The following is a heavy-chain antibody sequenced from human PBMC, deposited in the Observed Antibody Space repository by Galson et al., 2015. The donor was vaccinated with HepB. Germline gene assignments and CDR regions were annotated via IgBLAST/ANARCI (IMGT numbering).Heavy chain of an antibody. CDR3: ARDGDHRTAVAENVMTYQSYGMDV. Sequence: TLSLTCTVSGGSISSGTYYWSWIRQPAGKGLEWIGRIYTSGSTNYNPSLKSRVTISVDTSKNQFSLKLSSVTAADTAVYYCARDGDHRTAVAENVMTYQSYGMDVWGQGTTVTVSS. J-gene: IGHJ6*02. V-gene: IGHV4-61*02. CDR2: IYTSGST. CDR1: GGSISSGTYY. D-gene: IGHD6-19*01.